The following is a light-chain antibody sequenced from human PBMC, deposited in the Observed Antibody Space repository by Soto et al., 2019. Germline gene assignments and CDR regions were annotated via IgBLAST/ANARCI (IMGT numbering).Light chain of an antibody. CDR2: EVS. CDR1: SSDVGGYNY. J-gene: IGLJ2*01. Sequence: QSALTQPASVSGSPGQSVTISCTGTSSDVGGYNYVSWYQQHPGKAPKLIIYEVSNRPSGVSNRFSCSKSGNTASLTISGLQADDEDDYYCCSYTSYSTLLFGGGTKLTVL. V-gene: IGLV2-14*01. CDR3: CSYTSYSTLL.